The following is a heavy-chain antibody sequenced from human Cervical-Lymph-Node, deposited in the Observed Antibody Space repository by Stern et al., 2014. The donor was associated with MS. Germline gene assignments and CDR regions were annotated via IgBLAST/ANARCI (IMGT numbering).Heavy chain of an antibody. CDR1: GFTVSSYW. J-gene: IGHJ6*02. V-gene: IGHV3-74*02. D-gene: IGHD4-17*01. CDR3: VRGWMTTWSYYYGMDV. Sequence: EVQLVESGGGLVQPGGSLRLSCAASGFTVSSYWMHWVRQAPGKGLVWISRINGDGSSITYADSVKGRFTISRDNAKNTLYLQMNSLRAEDTAVYYCVRGWMTTWSYYYGMDVWGQGTTVTVSS. CDR2: INGDGSSI.